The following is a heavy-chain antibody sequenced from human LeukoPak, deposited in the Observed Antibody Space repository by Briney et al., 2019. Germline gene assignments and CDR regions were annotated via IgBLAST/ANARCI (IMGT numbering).Heavy chain of an antibody. J-gene: IGHJ4*02. CDR3: ARDRGIAVRYFDY. Sequence: GGSLRLSCAASGFTFSSYAMHWVRQAPGKGLEWVAVISYDGSNKYYADSVKGRFTISRDNSKNTLYLQMNSLRAEDTAVYYCARDRGIAVRYFDYWGQGTLVTVSS. D-gene: IGHD6-19*01. V-gene: IGHV3-30-3*01. CDR2: ISYDGSNK. CDR1: GFTFSSYA.